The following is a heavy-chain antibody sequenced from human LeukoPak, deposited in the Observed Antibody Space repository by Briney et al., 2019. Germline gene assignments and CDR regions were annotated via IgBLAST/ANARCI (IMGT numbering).Heavy chain of an antibody. D-gene: IGHD2-15*01. J-gene: IGHJ4*02. CDR1: GFTFSSYA. CDR3: AKGAFRRSVVVVAATYYFDY. V-gene: IGHV3-23*01. Sequence: GGSLRLSCAASGFTFSSYAMSWVRQVPGKGLEWVSAISGSGGSTYYADSVKGRFTISRDNSKNTLYLQMNSLRAEDTAVYYCAKGAFRRSVVVVAATYYFDYWGQGTLVTVSS. CDR2: ISGSGGST.